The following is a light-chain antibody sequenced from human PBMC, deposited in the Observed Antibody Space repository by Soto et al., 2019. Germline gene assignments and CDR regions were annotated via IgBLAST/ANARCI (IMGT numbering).Light chain of an antibody. Sequence: QSVLTQPPSASGTPGQRVTISCSGSSSNIGSNTVNWYQQLPGTAPKLLIYSNHQRPSGVRDRFSGSKSGTSASLAISGLQSEDEADYYCAAWDDSLNGFYVFGTGTKLTVL. CDR3: AAWDDSLNGFYV. CDR2: SNH. CDR1: SSNIGSNT. V-gene: IGLV1-44*01. J-gene: IGLJ1*01.